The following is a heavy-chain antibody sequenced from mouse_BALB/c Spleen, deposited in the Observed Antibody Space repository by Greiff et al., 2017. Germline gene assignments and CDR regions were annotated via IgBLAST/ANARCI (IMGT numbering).Heavy chain of an antibody. D-gene: IGHD2-3*01. CDR3: ARDGRWLIPGAY. CDR1: GFTFSDYY. CDR2: ISDGGSYT. J-gene: IGHJ3*01. Sequence: EVQLVESGGGLVKPGGSLKLSCAASGFTFSDYYMYWVRQTPEKRLEWVATISDGGSYTYYPDSVKGRFTISRDNAKNNLYLQMSSLKSEDTAMYYCARDGRWLIPGAYWGQGTLVTVSA. V-gene: IGHV5-4*02.